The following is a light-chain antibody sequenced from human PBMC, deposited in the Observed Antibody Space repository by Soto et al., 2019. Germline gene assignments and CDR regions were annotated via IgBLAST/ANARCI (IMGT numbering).Light chain of an antibody. V-gene: IGLV2-14*01. CDR1: SSDAGAYKF. CDR3: SSYSSTSTPWV. CDR2: EVT. Sequence: QSALTQPASVSGSPGQSTTIFCTGTSSDAGAYKFVSWYRHHPGRAPQVMIYEVTNRPSGVSSRFSGSKSGNTASLTISGLQPEDEGDYYCSSYSSTSTPWVFGGGTKLTVL. J-gene: IGLJ3*02.